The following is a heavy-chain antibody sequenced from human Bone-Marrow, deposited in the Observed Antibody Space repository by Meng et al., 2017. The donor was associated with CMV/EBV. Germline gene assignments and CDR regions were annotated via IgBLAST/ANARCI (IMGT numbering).Heavy chain of an antibody. CDR3: TRHSSTTFEDGMDV. Sequence: GESLKISCAASGFTFSGSAMHWGRPASGKGLEWVGRIISKANSYATAYAASVKGRFTISRDDTKNTAYMQMNSLKTEDTAVYYCTRHSSTTFEDGMDVWGQGTTVTVSS. D-gene: IGHD4-11*01. J-gene: IGHJ6*02. CDR2: IISKANSYAT. V-gene: IGHV3-73*01. CDR1: GFTFSGSA.